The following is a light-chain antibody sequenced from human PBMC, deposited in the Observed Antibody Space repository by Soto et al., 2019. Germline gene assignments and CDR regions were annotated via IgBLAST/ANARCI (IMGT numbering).Light chain of an antibody. CDR1: RSFSRSY. V-gene: IGKV3-20*01. CDR3: QHYGDFPPRVT. CDR2: GAS. Sequence: EVELTQSPGTLSLSPGERATLSCRASRSFSRSYLAWYQQKPGQAPRLLIYGASTRATGSPDRFSGSGSGTDFSLTISRLEPEDFAVYYCQHYGDFPPRVTFGGGTKVEI. J-gene: IGKJ4*01.